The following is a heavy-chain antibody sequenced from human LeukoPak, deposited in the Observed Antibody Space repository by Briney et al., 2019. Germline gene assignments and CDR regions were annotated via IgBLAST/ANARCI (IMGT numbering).Heavy chain of an antibody. CDR3: ARGSGSGYYWEGELPTPYYFDY. D-gene: IGHD3-3*01. CDR1: GGSISSYH. J-gene: IGHJ4*02. CDR2: ISYSGRP. V-gene: IGHV4-59*01. Sequence: SETLSLTCTVSGGSISSYHWSWIRQPPGKGREWIGYISYSGRPNYHPSLKSRITISVDTSKNQFSLKLSSVTAADTAVYYCARGSGSGYYWEGELPTPYYFDYWGQGTLVTVSS.